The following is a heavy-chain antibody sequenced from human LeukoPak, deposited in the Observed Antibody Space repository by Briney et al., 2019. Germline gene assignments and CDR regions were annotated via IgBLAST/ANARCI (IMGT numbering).Heavy chain of an antibody. D-gene: IGHD3-3*01. CDR1: GGSISSYY. CDR2: IYYSGST. Sequence: SETLSLTXTVSGGSISSYYWSWVRQPRGKGLEWIGYIYYSGSTNYNPSLKSRVTISVDTSKNQFPLKLSSVTAADTAVYYCARVNNFWSGYPAPNWFDPWGQGTLVTVSS. CDR3: ARVNNFWSGYPAPNWFDP. J-gene: IGHJ5*02. V-gene: IGHV4-59*01.